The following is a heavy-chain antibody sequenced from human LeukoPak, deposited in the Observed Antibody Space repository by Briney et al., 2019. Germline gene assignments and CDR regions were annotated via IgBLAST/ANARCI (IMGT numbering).Heavy chain of an antibody. CDR1: GFTVSSNY. V-gene: IGHV4-39*01. D-gene: IGHD2-2*01. J-gene: IGHJ4*02. CDR2: IYYSGGT. CDR3: ARLIVVPAALILYYFDY. Sequence: GSLRLSCAASGFTVSSNYMSWVRQAPGKGLEWIGSIYYSGGTYYNPSLKSRVTISVDTSKNQFSLKLSSVTAADTAVYYCARLIVVPAALILYYFDYWGQGTLVTVSS.